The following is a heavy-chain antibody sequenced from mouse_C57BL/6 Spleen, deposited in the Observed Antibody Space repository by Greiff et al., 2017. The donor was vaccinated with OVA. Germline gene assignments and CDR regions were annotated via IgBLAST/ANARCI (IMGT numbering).Heavy chain of an antibody. D-gene: IGHD1-1*01. CDR2: IDPETGGT. CDR3: TRGYYYGSGAY. J-gene: IGHJ3*01. Sequence: QVQLQQSGAELVRPGASVTLSCKASGYTFTDYEMHWVKQTPVHGLEWIGAIDPETGGTAYNQKFKGKAILTADKSSSTAYMELRSLTSEDSAVYYCTRGYYYGSGAYWGQGTLVTVSA. V-gene: IGHV1-15*01. CDR1: GYTFTDYE.